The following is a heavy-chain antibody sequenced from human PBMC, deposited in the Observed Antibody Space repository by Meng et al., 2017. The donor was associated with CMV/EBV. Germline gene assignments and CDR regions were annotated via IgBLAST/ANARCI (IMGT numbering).Heavy chain of an antibody. D-gene: IGHD3-3*01. CDR1: GGSFSGYY. J-gene: IGHJ5*02. CDR3: ARGHDFWSGYYTGPWFDP. Sequence: GSLRLSCAVYGGSFSGYYWSWIRQPPGKGLEWIGYIYYSGSTNYNPSLKSQVTISVDTSKNQFSLKLSSVTAADTAVYYCARGHDFWSGYYTGPWFDPWGQGTLVTVSS. V-gene: IGHV4-59*01. CDR2: IYYSGST.